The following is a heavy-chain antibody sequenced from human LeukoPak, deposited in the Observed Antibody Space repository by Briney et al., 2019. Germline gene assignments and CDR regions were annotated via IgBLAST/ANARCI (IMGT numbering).Heavy chain of an antibody. V-gene: IGHV3-30*03. CDR1: GFTFTSYG. CDR2: ITYDGYYK. Sequence: GGSLRLSCAASGFTFTSYGMHWVRQAPGKGLEWVGLITYDGYYKYYSDSVKGRFTISSDTSKNTMYLQMNSLRAEDTAVYYCARDLSPVVRASPMGYWGQGTLVTVSS. J-gene: IGHJ4*02. CDR3: ARDLSPVVRASPMGY. D-gene: IGHD3-10*01.